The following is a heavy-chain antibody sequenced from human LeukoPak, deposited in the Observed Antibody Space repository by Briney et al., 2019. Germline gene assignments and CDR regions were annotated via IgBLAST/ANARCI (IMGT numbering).Heavy chain of an antibody. CDR2: INHSGST. J-gene: IGHJ5*02. CDR1: GGSFSGYY. Sequence: SETLSLTCAVYGGSFSGYYWSWIRQPPRKGLEWIGEINHSGSTNYNPSLKSRVTISVDTSKNQFSLKLSSVTAADTAVYYCARRPGGNSGWFDPWGQGTLVTVSS. V-gene: IGHV4-34*01. D-gene: IGHD4-23*01. CDR3: ARRPGGNSGWFDP.